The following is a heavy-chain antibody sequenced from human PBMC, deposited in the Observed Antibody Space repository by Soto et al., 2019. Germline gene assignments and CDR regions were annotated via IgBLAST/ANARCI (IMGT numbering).Heavy chain of an antibody. CDR2: ISAYNGNT. V-gene: IGHV1-18*01. CDR3: ARDGVDTTTGYYYGMDV. CDR1: GYTFTSYG. J-gene: IGHJ6*02. Sequence: QVQLVQSGAEVKKPGASVKVSCKASGYTFTSYGISWVRQAPGQGLEWMGWISAYNGNTNYAQKLQGKVPMTTDTPTGTAYMELRSLRSDDTAVYYCARDGVDTTTGYYYGMDVWGQGTTVTVSS. D-gene: IGHD5-18*01.